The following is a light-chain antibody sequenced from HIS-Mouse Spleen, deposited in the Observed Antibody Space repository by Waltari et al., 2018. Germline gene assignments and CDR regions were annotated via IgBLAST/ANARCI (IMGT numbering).Light chain of an antibody. V-gene: IGLV2-14*02. CDR1: SSDVGTYNF. CDR2: EGS. Sequence: QSALTQPASVSGSPGQSITISCTGTSSDVGTYNFVSWYQQHPGKAPKLMIYEGSKRPSGVSNRFSGSKSGNTASLTVSGLQAKDEADYYCSSYAGSNNVVFGGGTKLTVL. CDR3: SSYAGSNNVV. J-gene: IGLJ2*01.